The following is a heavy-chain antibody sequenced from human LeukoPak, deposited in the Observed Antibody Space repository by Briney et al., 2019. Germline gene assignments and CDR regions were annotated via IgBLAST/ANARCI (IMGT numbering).Heavy chain of an antibody. CDR1: GGSFSGYY. CDR2: IYTSGST. V-gene: IGHV4-59*10. CDR3: ARLRGLRRQPYYMDV. D-gene: IGHD4-17*01. J-gene: IGHJ6*03. Sequence: SETLSLTCAVYGGSFSGYYWSWIRQPAGKGLEWIGRIYTSGSTNYNPSLKSRVTISVDTSKNQFSLKLSSVTAADTAVYYCARLRGLRRQPYYMDVWGKGTTVTISS.